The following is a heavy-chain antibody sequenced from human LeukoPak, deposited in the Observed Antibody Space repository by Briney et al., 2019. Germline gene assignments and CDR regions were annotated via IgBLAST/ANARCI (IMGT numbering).Heavy chain of an antibody. CDR2: ISWNSGSI. V-gene: IGHV3-9*01. D-gene: IGHD2-2*02. CDR1: GFIFDDYA. Sequence: GGSLRLSCAASGFIFDDYAMHWVRQAPGKGLEWVSGISWNSGSIGYADSVKGRFTISRDNAKNSLYLQMNSLRAEDTAVYYCARDTLEYQLLYGAFDIWGQGTMVTVSS. CDR3: ARDTLEYQLLYGAFDI. J-gene: IGHJ3*02.